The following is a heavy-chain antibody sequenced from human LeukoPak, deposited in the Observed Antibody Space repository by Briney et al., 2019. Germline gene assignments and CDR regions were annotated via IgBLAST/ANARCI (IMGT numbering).Heavy chain of an antibody. CDR3: ARDYLAAAGTGY. Sequence: SETLSLTCSVSGYSISNGFYWGWIRQPPGKGLEWIGSIYHSGSTYYNPSLKSRVTISVDTSKNQFSLKLSSVTAADTAVYYCARDYLAAAGTGYWGQGTLVTVSS. D-gene: IGHD6-13*01. CDR2: IYHSGST. V-gene: IGHV4-38-2*02. CDR1: GYSISNGFY. J-gene: IGHJ4*02.